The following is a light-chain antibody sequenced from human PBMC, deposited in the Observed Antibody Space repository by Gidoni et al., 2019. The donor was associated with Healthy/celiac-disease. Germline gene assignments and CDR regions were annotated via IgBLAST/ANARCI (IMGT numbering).Light chain of an antibody. CDR2: AAS. CDR3: QQSYSTHPFT. V-gene: IGKV1-39*01. J-gene: IGKJ3*01. CDR1: QSISSY. Sequence: VTIPCRASQSISSYLNWYQQKPGKAPKLLIYAASSLQSGVPSRFSGSGSGTAFTRTISSLQPEDFATYYCQQSYSTHPFTFGPXTKVEIK.